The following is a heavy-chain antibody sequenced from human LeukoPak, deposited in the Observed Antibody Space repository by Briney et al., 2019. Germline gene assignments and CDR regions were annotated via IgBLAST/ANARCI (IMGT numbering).Heavy chain of an antibody. J-gene: IGHJ4*02. V-gene: IGHV1-46*01. CDR1: GYTFTSYY. CDR3: ARDVLIGYEPQYYFDY. D-gene: IGHD5-12*01. Sequence: ASVKVSCKASGYTFTSYYMHWVRQAPGQGLEWMGIINPSGGCTSYAQKFQGRVTMTRDTSTSTVYMELSSLRSEDTAVYYCARDVLIGYEPQYYFDYWGQGTLVTVSS. CDR2: INPSGGCT.